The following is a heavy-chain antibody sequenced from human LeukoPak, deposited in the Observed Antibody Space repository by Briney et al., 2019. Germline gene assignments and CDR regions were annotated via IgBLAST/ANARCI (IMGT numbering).Heavy chain of an antibody. V-gene: IGHV4-59*01. D-gene: IGHD3-9*01. Sequence: SETLSLTCTVSGGSISSYYWSWIRQPPGKGLEWIGYIYYSGSTNYNPSLKSRVTISVDTSKNQFSLKLSSVTAADTAVYYCARGPVRGYDILTGFFDYWGQGTLVTVSS. CDR3: ARGPVRGYDILTGFFDY. CDR2: IYYSGST. CDR1: GGSISSYY. J-gene: IGHJ4*02.